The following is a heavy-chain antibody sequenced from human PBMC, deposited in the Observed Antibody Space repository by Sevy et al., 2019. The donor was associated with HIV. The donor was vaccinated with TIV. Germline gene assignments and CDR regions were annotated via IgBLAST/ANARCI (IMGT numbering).Heavy chain of an antibody. CDR1: GFTFSSYS. D-gene: IGHD3-22*01. V-gene: IGHV3-48*02. Sequence: GGSLRLSCAASGFTFSSYSMNWVRQAPGKGLEWVSYISRSSSTIYYADSVKGRFTISRDNAKNSLYLQMNSLRDEDTAVYYCARERKMYDSSDYYLHFDFWGQGTLVTVSS. CDR3: ARERKMYDSSDYYLHFDF. CDR2: ISRSSSTI. J-gene: IGHJ4*02.